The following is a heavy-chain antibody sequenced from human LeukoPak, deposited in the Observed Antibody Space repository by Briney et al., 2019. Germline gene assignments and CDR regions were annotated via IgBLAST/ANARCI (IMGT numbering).Heavy chain of an antibody. V-gene: IGHV4-34*01. CDR3: ASRFVLLWFGETQFDY. CDR2: INHSGST. CDR1: GGSFSGCY. Sequence: KPSETLSLTCAVYGGSFSGCYWSWIRQPPGKGLEWIGEINHSGSTNYNPSLKSRVTISVDTSKNQFSLKLSSVTAADTAVYYCASRFVLLWFGETQFDYWGQGTLVTVSS. J-gene: IGHJ4*02. D-gene: IGHD3-10*01.